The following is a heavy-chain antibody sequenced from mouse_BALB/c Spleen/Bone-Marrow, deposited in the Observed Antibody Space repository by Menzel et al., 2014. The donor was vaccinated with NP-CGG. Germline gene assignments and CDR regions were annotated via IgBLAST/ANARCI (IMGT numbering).Heavy chain of an antibody. J-gene: IGHJ1*01. D-gene: IGHD2-14*01. CDR3: ASYTYGWYIDI. CDR2: IDPANGNT. V-gene: IGHV14-3*02. Sequence: VQLQQSGAELVKPGASVKLSCTASGFNIKDTYMHWVKQRPEQGLEWIGRIDPANGNTKYDPKFQGKATITADTSSNTAYLHLSSLTSEDTTVYYCASYTYGWYIDISGAGTTVTVSS. CDR1: GFNIKDTY.